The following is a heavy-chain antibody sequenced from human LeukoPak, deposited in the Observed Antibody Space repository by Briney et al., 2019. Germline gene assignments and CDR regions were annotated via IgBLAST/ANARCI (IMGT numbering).Heavy chain of an antibody. J-gene: IGHJ4*02. CDR1: GYTFTGYY. CDR2: INPNSGGT. CDR3: ARGYPYYDSSGYYETLDY. Sequence: GASVKVSCKASGYTFTGYYMHWVRQAPGQGLEWMGWINPNSGGTNYAQKFRGRVTMTRDTSISTAYMELSRLRSDDTAVYYCARGYPYYDSSGYYETLDYWGQGTLVTVSS. D-gene: IGHD3-22*01. V-gene: IGHV1-2*02.